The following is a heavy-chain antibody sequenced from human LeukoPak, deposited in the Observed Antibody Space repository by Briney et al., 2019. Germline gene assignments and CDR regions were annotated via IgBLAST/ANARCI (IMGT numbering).Heavy chain of an antibody. CDR1: GYTFTSYA. CDR2: INTNTGNP. CDR3: ARGLYSSSWYSPYFYFYMDV. Sequence: ASVKVSCKASGYTFTSYAMNWVRQAPGQGLEWMGWINTNTGNPTYAQGFTGRLVFSLDTSVSTAYLQISSLKAEDTAVYYCARGLYSSSWYSPYFYFYMDVWGKGTTVTVSS. J-gene: IGHJ6*03. V-gene: IGHV7-4-1*02. D-gene: IGHD6-13*01.